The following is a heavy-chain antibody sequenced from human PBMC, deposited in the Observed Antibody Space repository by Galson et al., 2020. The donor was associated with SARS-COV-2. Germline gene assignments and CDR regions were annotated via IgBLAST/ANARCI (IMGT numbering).Heavy chain of an antibody. CDR1: GGSISSGGYY. D-gene: IGHD2-15*01. CDR2: IYYSGST. V-gene: IGHV4-31*03. J-gene: IGHJ3*02. CDR3: ARDNLDWSGGSCADALDI. Sequence: SETLSLTCTVSGGSISSGGYYWSWIRQHPGKGLEWIGYIYYSGSTYYNPSLKSRVTISVDTSKNQFSLKLSSVTAADTAVDYWARDNLDWSGGSCADALDIWGKGKMVTVSS.